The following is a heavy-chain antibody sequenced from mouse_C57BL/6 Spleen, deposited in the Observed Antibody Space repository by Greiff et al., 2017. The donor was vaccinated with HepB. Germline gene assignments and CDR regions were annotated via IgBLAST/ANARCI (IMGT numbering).Heavy chain of an antibody. Sequence: EVKLEESGPGLVKPSQSLSLTCSVTGYSITSGYYWNWIRQFPGNKLEWMGYISYDGSNNYNPSLKNRISITRDTSKNQFFLKLNSVTTEDTATYYCARDGYYGSSPYAMDYWGQGTSVTVSS. CDR3: ARDGYYGSSPYAMDY. J-gene: IGHJ4*01. CDR1: GYSITSGYY. D-gene: IGHD1-1*01. CDR2: ISYDGSN. V-gene: IGHV3-6*01.